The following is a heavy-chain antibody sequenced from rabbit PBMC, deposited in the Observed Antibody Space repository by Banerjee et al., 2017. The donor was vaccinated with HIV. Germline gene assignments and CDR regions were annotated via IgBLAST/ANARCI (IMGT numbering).Heavy chain of an antibody. Sequence: QEQLKETGGGLSRLEGARKLTGTAAGLSLSGSYGRGGVGQAPGKGLGGYGCIYGANKGNTYYASWAKGRFTISKTSSSTVPLQMTSLTAADTATYFCAKWGSVCEFGFWSQGTLVTVS. CDR2: IYGANKGNT. CDR1: GLSLSGSYG. D-gene: IGHD4-1*01. V-gene: IGHV1S45*01. J-gene: IGHJ3*01. CDR3: AKWGSVCEFGF.